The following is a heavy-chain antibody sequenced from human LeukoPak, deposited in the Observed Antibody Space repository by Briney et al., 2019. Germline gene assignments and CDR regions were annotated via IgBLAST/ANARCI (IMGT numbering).Heavy chain of an antibody. Sequence: GGSLRLSCAASGFTFSSHWMGWVRQAPGKGLEWVANINEDGSKQYCIDSVKGRFTISRDNAKNSLYLQMNSLTTEDTAVYYCATDHGSGSWNYYAKTFDIWGRGTMVSVSS. D-gene: IGHD3-10*01. J-gene: IGHJ3*02. CDR1: GFTFSSHW. V-gene: IGHV3-7*05. CDR2: INEDGSKQ. CDR3: ATDHGSGSWNYYAKTFDI.